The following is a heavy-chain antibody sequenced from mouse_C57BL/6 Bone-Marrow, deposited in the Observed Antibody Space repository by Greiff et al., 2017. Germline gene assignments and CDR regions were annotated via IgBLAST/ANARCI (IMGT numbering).Heavy chain of an antibody. V-gene: IGHV6-6*01. CDR2: IRNKANNHAT. J-gene: IGHJ4*01. Sequence: EVQLVESGGGLVQPGGSMKLSCAASGFTFSGAWMDWVRQSPEKGLEWVAEIRNKANNHATYYAESVKGRFTISRDDSKSSVYLQMNSLRAEDTGIYYCTRCGSSPYYAMDYWGQGTSVTVSS. D-gene: IGHD1-1*01. CDR3: TRCGSSPYYAMDY. CDR1: GFTFSGAW.